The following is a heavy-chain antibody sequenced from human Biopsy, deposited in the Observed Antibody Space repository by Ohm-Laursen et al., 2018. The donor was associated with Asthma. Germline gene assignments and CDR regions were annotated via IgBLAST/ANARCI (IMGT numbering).Heavy chain of an antibody. J-gene: IGHJ6*02. V-gene: IGHV1-18*01. CDR3: ARAVDYSHYYGIDV. CDR1: GYTFNSAG. D-gene: IGHD3-10*01. CDR2: ISVYNGNT. Sequence: SSVKVSCKASGYTFNSAGITWVRQAPGQGLEWMGWISVYNGNTEVAQKLQDRVTMITDTSTSTAYMELRSLRSDDTAVYFCARAVDYSHYYGIDVWGQGTTVTVS.